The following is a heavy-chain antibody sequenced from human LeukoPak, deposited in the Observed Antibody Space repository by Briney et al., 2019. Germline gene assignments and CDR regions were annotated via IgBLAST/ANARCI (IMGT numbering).Heavy chain of an antibody. J-gene: IGHJ4*02. CDR1: GFTFTSSA. D-gene: IGHD5-12*01. CDR2: IVVGSGNT. Sequence: SVKVSCKASGFTFTSSAVQWVRQARGQRLEWIGWIVVGSGNTNYAQKFQERVTITRDMSTSTAYMELSSLRSEDTAVYYCAADPVTIDLRGYSGYDQCWGQGTLVTVSS. V-gene: IGHV1-58*01. CDR3: AADPVTIDLRGYSGYDQC.